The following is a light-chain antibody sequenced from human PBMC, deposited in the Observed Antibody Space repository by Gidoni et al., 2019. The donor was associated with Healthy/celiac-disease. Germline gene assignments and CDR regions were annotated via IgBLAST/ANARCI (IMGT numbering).Light chain of an antibody. Sequence: QSALTQPASVSWSPGQSITISCTGTSSDVGGSNYVSWYQQHPGKAPKLMISDVSNRPSGVSKRCSGSKSGNTASLTSSGLQAEDEADYYCSSYTSSSRGVCGGGTKLTVL. CDR3: SSYTSSSRGV. CDR2: DVS. CDR1: SSDVGGSNY. V-gene: IGLV2-14*01. J-gene: IGLJ2*01.